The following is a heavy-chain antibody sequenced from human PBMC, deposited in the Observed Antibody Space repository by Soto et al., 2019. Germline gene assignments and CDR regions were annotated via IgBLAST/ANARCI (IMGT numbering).Heavy chain of an antibody. V-gene: IGHV4-61*08. D-gene: IGHD4-17*01. CDR1: GGSISSGDYY. CDR2: IYYSGST. CDR3: ARQYGDYVRGAFDI. J-gene: IGHJ3*02. Sequence: PSETLSLTCTVSGGSISSGDYYWSWIRQPPGKGLEWIGYIYYSGSTNYNPSLKSRVTISVDTSKNQFSLKLSSVTAADTAMYYCARQYGDYVRGAFDIWGQGTMVTVSS.